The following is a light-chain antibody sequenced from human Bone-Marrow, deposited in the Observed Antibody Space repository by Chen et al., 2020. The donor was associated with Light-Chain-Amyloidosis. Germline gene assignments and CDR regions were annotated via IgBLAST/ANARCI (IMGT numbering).Light chain of an antibody. J-gene: IGKJ1*01. CDR3: LLYHSYWT. V-gene: IGKV1-5*03. CDR2: KTS. Sequence: DVQMTQSPSTLSASVGDRITITCRPSQTLNGGLAWDPQKPGKVPKVLIYKTSSLENGVPSKVTHKWSRTEFTRTISMLKPDEFATYCCLLYHSYWTFGPGTKEESK. CDR1: QTLNGG.